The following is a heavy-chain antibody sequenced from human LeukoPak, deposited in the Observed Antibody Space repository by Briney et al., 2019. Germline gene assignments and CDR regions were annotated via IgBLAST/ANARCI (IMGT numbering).Heavy chain of an antibody. CDR1: GGSISSGDYY. V-gene: IGHV4-30-4*01. CDR2: IYYSGST. Sequence: PSETLSLTCTVSGGSISSGDYYWSWIRQPPGKGLEWIGYIYYSGSTYYNPSLKSRVTISVDTSKNQFSLKLNSVTAADTAVYYCAISLPVSGPFDYWGQGTLVTVSS. J-gene: IGHJ4*02. D-gene: IGHD5/OR15-5a*01. CDR3: AISLPVSGPFDY.